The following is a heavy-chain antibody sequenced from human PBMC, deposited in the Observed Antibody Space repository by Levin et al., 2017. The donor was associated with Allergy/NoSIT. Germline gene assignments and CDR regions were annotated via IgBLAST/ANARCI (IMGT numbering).Heavy chain of an antibody. CDR2: ISYDGSNK. J-gene: IGHJ6*02. Sequence: SLRLSCAVSGSTLSSHGMHWVRQAPGKGLEWAAVISYDGSNKWYADSVRGRFTVSRDVFKNMLYLEMNSLRPEDTAVYYCARDPSHTIDVWGQGTTVIVSS. CDR1: GSTLSSHG. CDR3: ARDPSHTIDV. V-gene: IGHV3-33*01.